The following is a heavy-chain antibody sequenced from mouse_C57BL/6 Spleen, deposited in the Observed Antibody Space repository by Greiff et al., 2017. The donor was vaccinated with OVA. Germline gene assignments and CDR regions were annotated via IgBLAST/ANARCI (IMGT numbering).Heavy chain of an antibody. CDR2: IDPSDSET. CDR1: GYTFTSYW. D-gene: IGHD2-3*01. Sequence: VQLQQSGAELVRPGSSVKLSCKASGYTFTSYWMHWVKQRPIQGLEWIGNIDPSDSETHYNQKFKDKATLTVDKSSSTAYMQLSSLTSEDSAVYYCARSADGYYRAMDYWGQGTSVTVSS. CDR3: ARSADGYYRAMDY. V-gene: IGHV1-52*01. J-gene: IGHJ4*01.